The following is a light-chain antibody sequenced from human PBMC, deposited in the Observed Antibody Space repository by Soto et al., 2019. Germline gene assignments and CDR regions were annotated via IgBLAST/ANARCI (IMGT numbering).Light chain of an antibody. J-gene: IGLJ2*01. V-gene: IGLV4-69*01. CDR2: LSSDGSY. CDR3: QTWDTGARVV. Sequence: QTVVTQSPSASASLGASVKLTCTLSSGHSSYAIAWHQQQPEKGPRYLMKLSSDGSYSKGDGIPDRFSGSSSGAERYLTISSLQSEDEADYYCQTWDTGARVVFGGGTKVTVL. CDR1: SGHSSYA.